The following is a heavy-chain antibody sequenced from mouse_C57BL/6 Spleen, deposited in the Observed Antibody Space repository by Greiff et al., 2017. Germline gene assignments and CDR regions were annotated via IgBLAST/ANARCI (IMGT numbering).Heavy chain of an antibody. V-gene: IGHV1-76*01. CDR1: GYTFTDYY. CDR3: ARGKLITTNAMDY. J-gene: IGHJ4*01. D-gene: IGHD1-1*01. Sequence: VQLQQSGAELVRPGASVTLSCKASGYTFTDYYINWVKQRPGQGLEWIARIYPGSGNTYYNEKFKGKATLTAEKSSSPAYMQLSSLTSEDSAVYFCARGKLITTNAMDYWGQGTSVTVSS. CDR2: IYPGSGNT.